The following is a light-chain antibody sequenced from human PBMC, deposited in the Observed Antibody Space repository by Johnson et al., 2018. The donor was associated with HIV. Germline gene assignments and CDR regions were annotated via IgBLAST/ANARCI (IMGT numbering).Light chain of an antibody. CDR1: SSNIGNNY. V-gene: IGLV1-51*01. J-gene: IGLJ1*01. CDR2: DNN. Sequence: QSVLTQPPSVSAAPGQKVTISCSGSSSNIGNNYVSWYQQLPGTAPKFLIYDNNKRPSGIPDRFSGSKSGTSATLGIAGLQTGDEADYFCGTWDNSLNVYVFGTATKVTVL. CDR3: GTWDNSLNVYV.